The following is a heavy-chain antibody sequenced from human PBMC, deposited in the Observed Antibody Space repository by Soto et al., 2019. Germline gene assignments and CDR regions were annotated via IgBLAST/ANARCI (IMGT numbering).Heavy chain of an antibody. Sequence: SETLSLTCTVSGGSISSGGYYWSWIRQHPGKGLEWIGYIYYSGSTYYNPSLKSRVTISVDTSKNQFSLKLSSVTAADTAVYYCARDTRYGDPPAYYYYYGMDVWGQGTTVTVSS. CDR1: GGSISSGGYY. CDR2: IYYSGST. D-gene: IGHD4-17*01. V-gene: IGHV4-31*03. J-gene: IGHJ6*02. CDR3: ARDTRYGDPPAYYYYYGMDV.